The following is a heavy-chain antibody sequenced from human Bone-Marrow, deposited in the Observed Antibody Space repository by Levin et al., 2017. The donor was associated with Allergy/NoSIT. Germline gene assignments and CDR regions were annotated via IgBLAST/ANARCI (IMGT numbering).Heavy chain of an antibody. CDR3: ARDYSSRVGYFDH. D-gene: IGHD3-22*01. CDR1: GFNFDDYA. Sequence: PPGGSLRLSCVGSGFNFDDYAMHWVRQTPGKGLEWVSGITWNSADMAYGDSVRGRFTISRDNVKNSVYLQMHSLRPEDTAIYYCARDYSSRVGYFDHWGQGILVTVSS. J-gene: IGHJ4*02. V-gene: IGHV3-9*01. CDR2: ITWNSADM.